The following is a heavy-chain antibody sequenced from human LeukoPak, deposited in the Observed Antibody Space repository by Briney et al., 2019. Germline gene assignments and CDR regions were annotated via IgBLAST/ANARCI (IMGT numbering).Heavy chain of an antibody. CDR1: GYTFTNYY. CDR2: INPSGGST. J-gene: IGHJ4*02. Sequence: ASVKVSCKASGYTFTNYYIHWVRQAPGQGLERMGIINPSGGSTSYAQKFQGRVTMTRDMSTSTVYMELSSLRSEDTAVYYCARSGCSGGSCFFDYWGQGSLVTVSS. CDR3: ARSGCSGGSCFFDY. V-gene: IGHV1-46*01. D-gene: IGHD2-15*01.